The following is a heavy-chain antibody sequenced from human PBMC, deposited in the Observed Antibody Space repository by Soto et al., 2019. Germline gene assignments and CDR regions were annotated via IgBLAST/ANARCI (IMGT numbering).Heavy chain of an antibody. Sequence: QVQLVQSGAEVKKPGASVKVSCKASGYTFSRSGISWVRQAPGQGLEWMGWISTYNADTNYAQKLQGRVTMTTDTSTSTACIELRSLRSDDTAVYYCATSGSVPYYYYALDVWGQGTTVTVSS. J-gene: IGHJ6*02. CDR3: ATSGSVPYYYYALDV. CDR1: GYTFSRSG. V-gene: IGHV1-18*01. D-gene: IGHD1-26*01. CDR2: ISTYNADT.